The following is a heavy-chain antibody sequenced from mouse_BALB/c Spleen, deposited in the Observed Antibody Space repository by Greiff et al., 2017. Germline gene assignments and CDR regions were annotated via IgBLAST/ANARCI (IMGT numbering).Heavy chain of an antibody. D-gene: IGHD1-1*01. CDR2: ISSGSSTI. CDR3: ARDYGTGFAY. CDR1: GFTFSSFG. J-gene: IGHJ3*01. V-gene: IGHV5-17*02. Sequence: EVQLVESGGGLVQPGGSRKLSCAASGFTFSSFGMHWVRQAPEKGLEWVAYISSGSSTIYYADTVKGRFTISRDNPKNTLFLQMTSLRSEDTAMYYCARDYGTGFAYWGQGTLVTVSA.